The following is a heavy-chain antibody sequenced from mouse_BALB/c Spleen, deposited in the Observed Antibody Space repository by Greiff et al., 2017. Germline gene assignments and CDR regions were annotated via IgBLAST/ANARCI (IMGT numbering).Heavy chain of an antibody. CDR2: ISYDGSN. CDR3: ARERYSLAY. Sequence: DVQLVESGPGLVKPSQSLSLTCSVTGYSITSGYYWNWIRQFPGNKLEWMGYISYDGSNNYNPSLKNRISITRDTSKNQFFLKLNSVTTEDTATYYCARERYSLAYWGQGTLVTVSA. CDR1: GYSITSGYY. J-gene: IGHJ3*01. V-gene: IGHV3-6*02.